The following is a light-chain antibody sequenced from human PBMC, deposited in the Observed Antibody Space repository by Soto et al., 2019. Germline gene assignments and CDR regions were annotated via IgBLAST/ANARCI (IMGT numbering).Light chain of an antibody. CDR1: QSISTS. J-gene: IGKJ2*01. CDR3: QQSYSLPYT. Sequence: IQMTQSPSSLSASVRDRVTITCRASQSISTSLNWYQQKPGKAPELLIFGASNLQSGVPSRFSGGGSGTDFTLTISGLQPEEFATYHCQQSYSLPYTFGQGTKLEIK. V-gene: IGKV1-39*01. CDR2: GAS.